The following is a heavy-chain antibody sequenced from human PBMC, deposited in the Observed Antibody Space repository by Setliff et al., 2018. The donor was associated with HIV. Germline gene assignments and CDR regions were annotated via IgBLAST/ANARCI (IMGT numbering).Heavy chain of an antibody. J-gene: IGHJ4*02. D-gene: IGHD3-10*01. Sequence: NPSETLSLTCSVSGGSISSYYWNWIRQPPGKGLEWIGYIYYSGVTNYNPSLKSRVTISLDTSKNQFSLKLTSVTAADTAVYYCARDTSGGYWGQGTLVTVS. CDR3: ARDTSGGY. CDR2: IYYSGVT. CDR1: GGSISSYY. V-gene: IGHV4-59*01.